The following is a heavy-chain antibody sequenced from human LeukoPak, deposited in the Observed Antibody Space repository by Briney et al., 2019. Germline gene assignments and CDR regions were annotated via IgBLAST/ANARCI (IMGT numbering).Heavy chain of an antibody. Sequence: ASVKVSCKASGYTFTSYGISWVRQAPGQGLEWMGWISAYNGITNYAQKLQGRVTMTTDTSTSTAYMELRSLRSDDTAVYYCARLGSDGYSIINNWFDPWGQGTLVTVSS. CDR3: ARLGSDGYSIINNWFDP. D-gene: IGHD6-13*01. J-gene: IGHJ5*02. V-gene: IGHV1-18*01. CDR2: ISAYNGIT. CDR1: GYTFTSYG.